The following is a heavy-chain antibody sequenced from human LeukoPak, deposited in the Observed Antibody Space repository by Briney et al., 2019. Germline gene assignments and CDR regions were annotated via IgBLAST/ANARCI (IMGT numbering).Heavy chain of an antibody. Sequence: GGSLRLSCAASGFTVSSNGMHWVRQAPGKGLEWVAFIRYDGSNKYYADSVKGRFTISRDNSKNTLYLQMNSLRAEDTAVYYCASPYSRSWYYFDYWGQGTLVTVSS. CDR3: ASPYSRSWYYFDY. CDR2: IRYDGSNK. CDR1: GFTVSSNG. V-gene: IGHV3-30*02. J-gene: IGHJ4*02. D-gene: IGHD6-13*01.